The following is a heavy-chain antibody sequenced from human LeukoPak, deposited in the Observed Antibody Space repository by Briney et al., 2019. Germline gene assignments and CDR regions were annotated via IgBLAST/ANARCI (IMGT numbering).Heavy chain of an antibody. CDR1: GFTFSDYY. CDR3: ARDLLVATPRDGGWYAV. D-gene: IGHD6-19*01. J-gene: IGHJ4*02. CDR2: ISSSGSTI. Sequence: GGSLRLSCAASGFTFSDYYMSWIRQAPGKGLEWVSYISSSGSTIYYADSVKGRFTISRDNAKNSLHLQMNSLRAEDTAVYYCARDLLVATPRDGGWYAVWGQGTLVTVSS. V-gene: IGHV3-11*01.